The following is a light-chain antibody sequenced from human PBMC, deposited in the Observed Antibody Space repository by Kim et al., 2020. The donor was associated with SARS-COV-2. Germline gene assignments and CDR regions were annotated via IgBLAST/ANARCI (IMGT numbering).Light chain of an antibody. V-gene: IGLV1-47*01. J-gene: IGLJ3*02. CDR1: SSNIGTYY. CDR3: AAWDASLYTWV. CDR2: ANN. Sequence: GQSVTISCSGSSSNIGTYYVSGHQQFPGAAPKVLIHANNQRPSGVPDRFSGSKSGTSASLAISGLRSEDEADYYCAAWDASLYTWVFGGGTQLTVL.